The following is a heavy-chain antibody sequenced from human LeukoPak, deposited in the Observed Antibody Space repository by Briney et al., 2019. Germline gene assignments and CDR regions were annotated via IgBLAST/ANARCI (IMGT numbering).Heavy chain of an antibody. V-gene: IGHV3-23*01. D-gene: IGHD4-11*01. CDR1: GFTFSSYA. CDR3: AKDSSGLPYYFDY. Sequence: GGSLRLSCAASGFTFSSYAMSWVHQAPGKGLEWVSAISGSGGSTYYADSVKGRFTISRDNSKNTLYLQMNSLRAEDTAVYYCAKDSSGLPYYFDYWGQGTLVTVSS. J-gene: IGHJ4*02. CDR2: ISGSGGST.